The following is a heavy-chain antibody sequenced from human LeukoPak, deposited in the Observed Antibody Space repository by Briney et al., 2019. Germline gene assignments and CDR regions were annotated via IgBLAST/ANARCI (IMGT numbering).Heavy chain of an antibody. CDR1: GFTFSSYS. J-gene: IGHJ4*02. V-gene: IGHV3-21*01. CDR2: ISSSSSYI. Sequence: PGGSLRLSCAASGFTFSSYSMNWVSQAPGKGLEWVSSISSSSSYIYYADSVTGRFTIYTDNTKNSLYLQMNSLRAADTVVSVCARDIAGGLVRSLVDYWGQGTLVTVSS. CDR3: ARDIAGGLVRSLVDY. D-gene: IGHD6-6*01.